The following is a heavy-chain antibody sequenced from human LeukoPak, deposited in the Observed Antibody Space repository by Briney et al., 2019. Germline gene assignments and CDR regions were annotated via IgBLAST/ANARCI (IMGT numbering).Heavy chain of an antibody. V-gene: IGHV1-8*01. CDR1: GYTFTSYD. D-gene: IGHD3-10*01. CDR3: ASCSLAMVRGGPLDYYYYGMDV. Sequence: EASVKVSCKASGYTFTSYDINWVRQATGQGLEWMGWMNPNSGNTGYAQKFQGRVTMTRNTSISTAYMELSSLRSEDTAVYYCASCSLAMVRGGPLDYYYYGMDVWGQGTTVTVSS. CDR2: MNPNSGNT. J-gene: IGHJ6*02.